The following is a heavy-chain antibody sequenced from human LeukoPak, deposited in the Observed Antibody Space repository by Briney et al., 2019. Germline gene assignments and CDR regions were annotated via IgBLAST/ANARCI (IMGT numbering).Heavy chain of an antibody. J-gene: IGHJ5*02. CDR1: GFTFNNYN. CDR3: ARGVKSAIGKWNYVWFDP. Sequence: GGSLRLSCAASGFTFNNYNMNWVRQAPGKGLEWVSFISFSTTTIYYADSVKGRFTISRDNAKNSLYLQMNGLRAEDTAVYYCARGVKSAIGKWNYVWFDPWGPGTLVTVSS. CDR2: ISFSTTTI. D-gene: IGHD1-7*01. V-gene: IGHV3-48*01.